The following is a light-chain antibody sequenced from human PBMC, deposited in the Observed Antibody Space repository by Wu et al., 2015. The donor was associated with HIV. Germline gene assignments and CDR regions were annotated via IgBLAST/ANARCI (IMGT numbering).Light chain of an antibody. Sequence: DIQMTQSPSSVSASVGDRVTITCRASQNINVWLAWYQQKPGKAPNLLIFGASNLQSGVPSRFSGSGSGTEFTLTISSLQPDDFATYYCQHLNDYPPLYALVHGTERGDQT. J-gene: IGKJ2*01. CDR2: GAS. CDR1: QNINVW. V-gene: IGKV1-12*01. CDR3: QHLNDYPPLYA.